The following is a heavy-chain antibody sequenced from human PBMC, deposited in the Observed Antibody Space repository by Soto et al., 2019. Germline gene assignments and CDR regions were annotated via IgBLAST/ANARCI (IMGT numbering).Heavy chain of an antibody. CDR2: INPNSGGT. Sequence: ASVKVSCKASGYTFTGYYMHWVRQAPGQGLEWMGWINPNSGGTNYAQKFQGWVTMTRDTSISTAYMELSRLRSDDTAVYYCARVHIAAAGSLDVWGQGTTVTVSS. D-gene: IGHD6-13*01. V-gene: IGHV1-2*04. J-gene: IGHJ6*02. CDR1: GYTFTGYY. CDR3: ARVHIAAAGSLDV.